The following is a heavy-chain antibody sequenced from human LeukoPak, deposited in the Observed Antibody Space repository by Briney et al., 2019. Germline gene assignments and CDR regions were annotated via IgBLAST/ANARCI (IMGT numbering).Heavy chain of an antibody. D-gene: IGHD2-8*01. V-gene: IGHV4-34*01. CDR3: ARGHQNVLRLWYYMDV. CDR2: INHSGST. J-gene: IGHJ6*03. CDR1: GGSFSGYY. Sequence: SETLSLTCAVYGGSFSGYYWSWIRQPSGKELEWIGEINHSGSTNYNPSLKSRVTISVDTSKNQFSLKLSSVTAADTAVYYCARGHQNVLRLWYYMDVWGKGTTVTVSS.